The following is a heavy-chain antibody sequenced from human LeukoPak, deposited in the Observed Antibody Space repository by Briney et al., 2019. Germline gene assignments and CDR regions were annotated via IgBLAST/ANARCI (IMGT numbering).Heavy chain of an antibody. J-gene: IGHJ4*02. CDR3: TRGMLRQPPDY. CDR1: EFSVGSNY. D-gene: IGHD3-10*02. CDR2: ISSSSSYI. Sequence: GGSLRLSCAASEFSVGSNYMTWVRQAPGKGLEWVSSISSSSSYIYYADSVKGRFTISRDNSKNTLYLQMNSLRVEDTAIYYCTRGMLRQPPDYWGQGMLVTVSS. V-gene: IGHV3-21*01.